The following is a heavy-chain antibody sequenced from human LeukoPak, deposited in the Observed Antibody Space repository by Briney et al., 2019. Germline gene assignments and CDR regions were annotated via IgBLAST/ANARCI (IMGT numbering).Heavy chain of an antibody. J-gene: IGHJ4*02. Sequence: PGRSLRLSCAASGFTFSTFGIHWVRQAPGKGLEWVAAISPDGNNEYYTDSVKGRFTISRDNSKNMIYLQMNGLRGEDSAVYYCAKVNNYDDYWGQGTLVTVSS. V-gene: IGHV3-30*18. CDR3: AKVNNYDDY. CDR1: GFTFSTFG. D-gene: IGHD1/OR15-1a*01. CDR2: ISPDGNNE.